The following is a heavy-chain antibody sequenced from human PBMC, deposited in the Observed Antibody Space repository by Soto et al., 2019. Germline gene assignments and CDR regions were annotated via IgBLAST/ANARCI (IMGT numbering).Heavy chain of an antibody. Sequence: PGGYLRLSCAASGFTFSSYAMSWVRQAPGKGLEWVSAISGSGGSTYYADSVKGRFTISRDNSKNTLYLQMNSLRAEDTAVYYCAKSRVSLLYFYWFPAHDYFDYCGQRTPVPVSA. J-gene: IGHJ4*02. CDR1: GFTFSSYA. V-gene: IGHV3-23*01. CDR2: ISGSGGST. D-gene: IGHD3-9*01. CDR3: AKSRVSLLYFYWFPAHDYFDY.